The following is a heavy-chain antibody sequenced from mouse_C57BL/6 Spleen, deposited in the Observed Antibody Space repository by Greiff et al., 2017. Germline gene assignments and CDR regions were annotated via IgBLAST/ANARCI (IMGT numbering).Heavy chain of an antibody. CDR3: AGHSSGSYYAMDY. D-gene: IGHD3-1*01. V-gene: IGHV1-55*01. CDR2: IYPGSGST. CDR1: GYTFTSYW. J-gene: IGHJ4*01. Sequence: QVQLQQPGAELVKPGASVKMSCKASGYTFTSYWITWVKQRPGQGLEWIGDIYPGSGSTNYNEKFKSKATLTVDTSSSTAYMQLSSLTSEDSAVXYCAGHSSGSYYAMDYWGQGTSVTVSS.